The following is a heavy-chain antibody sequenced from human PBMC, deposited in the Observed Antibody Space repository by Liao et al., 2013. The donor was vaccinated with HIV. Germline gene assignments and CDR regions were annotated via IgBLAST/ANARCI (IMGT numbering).Heavy chain of an antibody. CDR3: AREALNYDFWSGYYTHYYYYMDV. Sequence: QVQLQESGPGLVKPSETLSLTCTVSGGSISSYYWSWIRQPAGKGLEWIGRIYTSGSTYYNPSLKSRVTISVDTSKNQFSLKLSSVTAADTAVYYCAREALNYDFWSGYYTHYYYYMDVWGKGTTVTVSS. CDR2: IYTSGST. D-gene: IGHD3-3*01. V-gene: IGHV4-4*07. CDR1: GGSISSYY. J-gene: IGHJ6*03.